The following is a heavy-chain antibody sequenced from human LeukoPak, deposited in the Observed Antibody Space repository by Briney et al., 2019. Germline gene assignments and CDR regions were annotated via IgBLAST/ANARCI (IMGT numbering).Heavy chain of an antibody. CDR1: GFTFSSYA. J-gene: IGHJ5*02. Sequence: GGSLRLSCAASGFTFSSYAMSWVRQAPGKGLEWVSAISGSGGSTYYADSVKGRFTISRDNSKNTLYLQMNSLRAEDTAVYYCAKTGYCSGGSCYGWFEPWGQGTLVTVSS. CDR3: AKTGYCSGGSCYGWFEP. V-gene: IGHV3-23*01. D-gene: IGHD2-15*01. CDR2: ISGSGGST.